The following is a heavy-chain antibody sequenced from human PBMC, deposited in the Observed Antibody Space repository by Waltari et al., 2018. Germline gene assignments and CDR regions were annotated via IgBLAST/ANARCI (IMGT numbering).Heavy chain of an antibody. CDR3: AHSGAYSSSWYSFN. D-gene: IGHD6-13*01. CDR1: GFSLSTSGVG. V-gene: IGHV2-5*01. CDR2: LYWHDAK. Sequence: QITLKESGPTLVKPTQTLTLTCTFSGFSLSTSGVGVGWIRQPPGKALEWLALLYWHDAKRYSPSLKSRLTITKDTSKHQVVLTMTNMDPVDTATYYGAHSGAYSSSWYSFNWGQGTLVTVSS. J-gene: IGHJ4*02.